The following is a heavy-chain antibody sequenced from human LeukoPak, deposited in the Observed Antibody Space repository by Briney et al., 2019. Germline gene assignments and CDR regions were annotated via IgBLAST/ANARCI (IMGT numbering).Heavy chain of an antibody. CDR1: GYTFTDYR. CDR2: INGNSGDT. D-gene: IGHD3-22*01. J-gene: IGHJ4*02. V-gene: IGHV1-2*02. CDR3: VRPAKGYDSSGYYDY. Sequence: ASVKVSCKVSGYTFTDYRMHWVRQAPGQGLEWMGWINGNSGDTGYEQKFQGRVTMTRDTSISTAYMELSRLGSDDTAVYYCVRPAKGYDSSGYYDYWGQGTLVTVSS.